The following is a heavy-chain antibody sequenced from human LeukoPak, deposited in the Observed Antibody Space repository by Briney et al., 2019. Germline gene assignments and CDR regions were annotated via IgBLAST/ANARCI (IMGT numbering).Heavy chain of an antibody. D-gene: IGHD6-13*01. CDR3: ARVRIAAAAKRGNWFDP. V-gene: IGHV1-8*02. J-gene: IGHJ5*02. CDR2: INPNSGNT. Sequence: GASVKVSCKASGYTFGSDDINWVRQATGQGLEWMGWINPNSGNTGYAQKFQGRVTMTRNTSISTAYMELSSLRSEDTAVYYCARVRIAAAAKRGNWFDPWGQGTLVTVSS. CDR1: GYTFGSDD.